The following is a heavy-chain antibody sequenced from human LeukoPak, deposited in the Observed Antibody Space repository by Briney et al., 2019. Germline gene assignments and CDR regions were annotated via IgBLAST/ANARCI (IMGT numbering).Heavy chain of an antibody. CDR3: AREVRYYYYMDV. Sequence: ASVRVSCKAYGYTFTSYGISWVRQAPGQGLEWMGWISAYNGNTNYAQKLQGRVTMTTDTSTSTAYMELRSLRSDDTAVYYCAREVRYYYYMDVWGKGTTVTVSS. CDR2: ISAYNGNT. J-gene: IGHJ6*03. CDR1: GYTFTSYG. D-gene: IGHD4/OR15-4a*01. V-gene: IGHV1-18*01.